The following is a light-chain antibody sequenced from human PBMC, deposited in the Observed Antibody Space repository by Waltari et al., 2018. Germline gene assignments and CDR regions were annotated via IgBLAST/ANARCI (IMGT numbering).Light chain of an antibody. CDR2: GAS. V-gene: IGKV3-15*01. CDR3: QQYNNWPGT. J-gene: IGKJ5*01. Sequence: EIVMTQSPATLSVSPGERATLSCRASQSVSSNLAWYQQKPGQAPRLHIYGASTRATGIPARFSGSGSGTEFTLTISSLQSEDFAVYYCQQYNNWPGTFGQGTRLEIK. CDR1: QSVSSN.